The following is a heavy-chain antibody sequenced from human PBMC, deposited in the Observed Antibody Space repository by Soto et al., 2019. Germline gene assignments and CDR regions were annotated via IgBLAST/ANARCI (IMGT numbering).Heavy chain of an antibody. D-gene: IGHD2-15*01. CDR1: GFTFISYA. Sequence: EVLLLESGGGLVQPGGSLRLSCAASGFTFISYAMSWVRQAPGKGLEWVSAISGSGGSTYYADSVKGRFTISRDNSTNTLYLQMNSLRAEDTAVYYCAKGPHVVVVAAPVDIWGQGTMVTVSS. CDR3: AKGPHVVVVAAPVDI. J-gene: IGHJ3*02. V-gene: IGHV3-23*01. CDR2: ISGSGGST.